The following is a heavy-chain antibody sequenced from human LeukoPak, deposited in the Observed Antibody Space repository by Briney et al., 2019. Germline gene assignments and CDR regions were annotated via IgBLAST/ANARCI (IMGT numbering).Heavy chain of an antibody. V-gene: IGHV3-21*01. CDR3: ARDPGYDYVWGSYRYKGMDY. CDR1: GFTFSSYE. Sequence: GGSQRLSCAASGFTFSSYEMNWVRQAPGKGLEWVSSISSSSSYIYYADSVKGRFTISRDNAKNSLYLQMNSLRAEDTAVYYCARDPGYDYVWGSYRYKGMDYWGQGTLVTVSS. J-gene: IGHJ4*02. D-gene: IGHD3-16*02. CDR2: ISSSSSYI.